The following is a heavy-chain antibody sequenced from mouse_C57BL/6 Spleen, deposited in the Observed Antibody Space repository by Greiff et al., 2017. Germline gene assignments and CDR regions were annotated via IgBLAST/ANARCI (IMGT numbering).Heavy chain of an antibody. J-gene: IGHJ2*01. CDR1: GYAFSSYW. Sequence: VQLQQSGAELVKPGASVKISCKASGYAFSSYWMNWVKQRPGKGLEWIGQIYPGDGDTNYNGKFKGKATLTADKSSSTAYMQLSSLTSEDSAVYFCAKGAYYDGSYFDYWGQGTTLTVSA. CDR3: AKGAYYDGSYFDY. CDR2: IYPGDGDT. V-gene: IGHV1-80*01. D-gene: IGHD1-1*01.